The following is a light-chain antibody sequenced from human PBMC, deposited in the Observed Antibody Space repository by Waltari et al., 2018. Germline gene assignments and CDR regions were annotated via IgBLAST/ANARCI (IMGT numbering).Light chain of an antibody. V-gene: IGKV1-39*01. CDR1: QSISSY. Sequence: DIQMTQSPSSLSASVGDRVTITCRASQSISSYLNWYQQKPGKAPKLLIYAASSLQSGVPSRFSGSGSGTDFTLTINGLQAEDFATYYCQQANSFPRTFGQGTKVEIK. CDR3: QQANSFPRT. J-gene: IGKJ1*01. CDR2: AAS.